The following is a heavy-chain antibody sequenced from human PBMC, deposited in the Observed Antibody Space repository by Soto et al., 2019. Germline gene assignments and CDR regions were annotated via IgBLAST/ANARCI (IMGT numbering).Heavy chain of an antibody. CDR3: ARGGSSHHDY. Sequence: SGGSLRLSCAASGFTFSSYAMHWVRQAPGKGLEWVAVISYDGSNKYYADSVKGRFTISRDNSKNTLYLQMNSLRAEDTAVYYCARGGSSHHDYWGQGTLVTVSS. D-gene: IGHD6-13*01. CDR2: ISYDGSNK. J-gene: IGHJ4*02. CDR1: GFTFSSYA. V-gene: IGHV3-30-3*01.